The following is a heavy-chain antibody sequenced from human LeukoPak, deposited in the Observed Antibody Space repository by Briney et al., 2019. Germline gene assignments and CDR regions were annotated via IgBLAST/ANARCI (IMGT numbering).Heavy chain of an antibody. J-gene: IGHJ5*02. Sequence: SETLSLTCTVSGGSISSYYWSWIRQPPGKGLEWIGYIHYSGSTNYNPSLESRATISVDTSKNQFSLNLSSVTAADTAVYYCASGRGIAAAGKVSGWFDPWGQGTLVTVSS. V-gene: IGHV4-59*08. CDR2: IHYSGST. CDR3: ASGRGIAAAGKVSGWFDP. CDR1: GGSISSYY. D-gene: IGHD6-13*01.